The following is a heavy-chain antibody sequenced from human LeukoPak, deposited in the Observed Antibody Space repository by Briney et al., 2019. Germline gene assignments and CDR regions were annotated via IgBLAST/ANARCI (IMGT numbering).Heavy chain of an antibody. Sequence: GESLKISCKGSGYSFTTYWMGWVRQMPGKGLEWMGIIYFGDSHTRYSPSFQGQVTISADKSISTAYLQWSSLKASDTAIYYCATSAGSSSSWEFDYWGQGTLVTVSS. CDR1: GYSFTTYW. V-gene: IGHV5-51*01. J-gene: IGHJ4*02. CDR2: IYFGDSHT. D-gene: IGHD6-13*01. CDR3: ATSAGSSSSWEFDY.